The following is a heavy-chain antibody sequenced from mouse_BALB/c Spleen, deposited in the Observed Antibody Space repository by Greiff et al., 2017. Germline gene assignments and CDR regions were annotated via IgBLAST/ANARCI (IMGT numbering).Heavy chain of an antibody. CDR1: GYSITSDYA. D-gene: IGHD2-2*01. Sequence: EVQLQESGPGLVKPSQSLSLTCTVTGYSITSDYAWNWIRQFPGNKLEWMGYISYSGSTSYNPSLKSRISITRDTSKNQFFLQLNSVTTEDTATYYCARSGYEHAMDYWGQGTSVTVSS. V-gene: IGHV3-2*02. J-gene: IGHJ4*01. CDR3: ARSGYEHAMDY. CDR2: ISYSGST.